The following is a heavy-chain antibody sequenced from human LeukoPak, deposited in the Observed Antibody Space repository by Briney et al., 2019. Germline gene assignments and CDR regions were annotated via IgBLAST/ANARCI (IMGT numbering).Heavy chain of an antibody. D-gene: IGHD4-11*01. V-gene: IGHV4-59*01. Sequence: PSETLSLTCTVSGGYISSYYWSWIRQPPGKGQEWIGYIYYSGSTNYNPSLKSRVTISVDTSKNQFSLKLSSVTAADTAVYYCARDGVTSYAFDIWGQGTMVTVSS. CDR1: GGYISSYY. CDR3: ARDGVTSYAFDI. J-gene: IGHJ3*02. CDR2: IYYSGST.